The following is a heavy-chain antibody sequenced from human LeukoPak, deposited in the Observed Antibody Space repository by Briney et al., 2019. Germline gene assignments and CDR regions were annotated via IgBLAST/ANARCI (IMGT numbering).Heavy chain of an antibody. Sequence: PGGSLRLSCAVSGFAFGSEAMSWVRQSPARGLEWVASISPGGGTTYYADYVKGRFTISRDNSKNSLFVQMNSLRAEDTAVYYCARANWNDGDGMDVWGQGTTVTVS. J-gene: IGHJ6*02. D-gene: IGHD1-20*01. CDR3: ARANWNDGDGMDV. CDR1: GFAFGSEA. CDR2: ISPGGGTT. V-gene: IGHV3-23*01.